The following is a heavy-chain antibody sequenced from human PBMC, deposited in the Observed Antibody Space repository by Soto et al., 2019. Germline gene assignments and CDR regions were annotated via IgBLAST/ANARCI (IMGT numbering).Heavy chain of an antibody. CDR2: ISSSGSTI. CDR3: ARDSPGAYCSGGSCYGLWAFDI. J-gene: IGHJ3*02. D-gene: IGHD2-15*01. CDR1: GFTFSDYY. Sequence: GGSLRLSCAASGFTFSDYYMSWIRQAPGKGLEWVSYISSSGSTIYYADSVKGRFTISRDNAKNSLYLQMNSLRAEDTAVYYCARDSPGAYCSGGSCYGLWAFDIWGQGTMVTVSS. V-gene: IGHV3-11*04.